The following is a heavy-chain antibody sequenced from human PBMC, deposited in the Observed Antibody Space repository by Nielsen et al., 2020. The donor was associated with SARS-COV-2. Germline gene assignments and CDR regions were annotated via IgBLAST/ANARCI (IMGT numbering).Heavy chain of an antibody. J-gene: IGHJ4*02. CDR2: IYYSGST. CDR3: AREMTDYDFWSGSPVGV. V-gene: IGHV4-59*12. CDR1: GGSISNYY. D-gene: IGHD3-3*01. Sequence: SETLSLTCTVSGGSISNYYWSWIRQPPGKGLEWIGYIYYSGSTNYNPSLKSRVTISVDTSKNQFSLKLNSVTAADTALYYCAREMTDYDFWSGSPVGVWGQGTLVTVSS.